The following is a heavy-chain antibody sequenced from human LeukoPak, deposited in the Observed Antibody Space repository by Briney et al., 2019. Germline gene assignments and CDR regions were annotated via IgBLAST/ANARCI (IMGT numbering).Heavy chain of an antibody. J-gene: IGHJ6*02. CDR3: ARSSSLARYYGMDV. V-gene: IGHV1-69*04. CDR2: IIPILGIA. Sequence: ASVKVSCKASGGTFSSYAISWVRQAPGQGLEWMGRIIPILGIANYAQKFQGRVTITADKSTSTAYMELSSLRSEDTAVYYCARSSSLARYYGMDVWGQGTTVIVSS. CDR1: GGTFSSYA. D-gene: IGHD6-6*01.